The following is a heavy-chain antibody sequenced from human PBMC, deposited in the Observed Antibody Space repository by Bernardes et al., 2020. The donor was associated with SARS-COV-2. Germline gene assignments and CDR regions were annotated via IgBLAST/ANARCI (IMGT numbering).Heavy chain of an antibody. J-gene: IGHJ6*02. V-gene: IGHV3-74*01. CDR3: ASFVPENYYGMDV. CDR1: GFTFSSYW. Sequence: GGSLRLSRAASGFTFSSYWMHWVRQAPGKGLVWVSRINSDGSSTSYADSVKGRFTISRDNAKNTLYLQMNSLRAEDTAVYYCASFVPENYYGMDVWGQGTTVTVSS. CDR2: INSDGSST. D-gene: IGHD2-8*01.